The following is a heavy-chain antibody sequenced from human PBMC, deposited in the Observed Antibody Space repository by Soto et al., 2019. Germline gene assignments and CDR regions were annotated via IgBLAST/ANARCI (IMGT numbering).Heavy chain of an antibody. CDR3: ARFNSGNYYEAFDI. CDR1: GGSISSSNW. V-gene: IGHV4-4*01. CDR2: IYHSGST. Sequence: QVQLQESGPGLVKPSGTLSLTCAVSGGSISSSNWWSWVRQPPGKGLEWIGEIYHSGSTNYNPSLKTRVTSAVDKSKNQFSLKLSSVTAADTAVYCCARFNSGNYYEAFDIWGQGTMVTVSS. D-gene: IGHD1-26*01. J-gene: IGHJ3*02.